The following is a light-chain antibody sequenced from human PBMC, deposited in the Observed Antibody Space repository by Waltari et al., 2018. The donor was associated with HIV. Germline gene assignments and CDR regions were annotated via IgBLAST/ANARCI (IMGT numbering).Light chain of an antibody. CDR3: CSYAGSYTFWV. Sequence: SALTQPRSVSGSPGQSVTISCTGTSSDVGGYNSVSWYQQHPGKAPKLMIFDVSKRPSGVPDRFSGSKSGNTASLTISGLQAEDEADYYCCSYAGSYTFWVFGGGTKLTVL. J-gene: IGLJ3*02. CDR2: DVS. CDR1: SSDVGGYNS. V-gene: IGLV2-11*01.